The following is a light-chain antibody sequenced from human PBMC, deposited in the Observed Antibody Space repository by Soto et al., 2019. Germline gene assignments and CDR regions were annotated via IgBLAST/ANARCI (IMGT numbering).Light chain of an antibody. CDR3: QQYNKWPWT. V-gene: IGKV3-15*01. J-gene: IGKJ1*01. CDR1: QSVSSN. Sequence: EIVMTQSPATLSVSPGERATLSCRASQSVSSNLAWYQQKPGQAPRLLIYGASTRATGIPARFSGSGSGTEFTLPISSLQSEDCAVYYCQQYNKWPWTFGQGTKVEIK. CDR2: GAS.